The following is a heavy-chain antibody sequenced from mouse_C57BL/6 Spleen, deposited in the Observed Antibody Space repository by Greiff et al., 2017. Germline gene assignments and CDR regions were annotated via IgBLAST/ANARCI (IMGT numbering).Heavy chain of an antibody. CDR2: ISYDGSN. J-gene: IGHJ3*01. CDR3: ARGNYSNYGFAY. CDR1: AYSITSGYY. Sequence: EVKLVESGPGLLKPSQSLSLTCSVTAYSITSGYYWNWIRQFPGNKLEWMGYISYDGSNNSNPSLKNRISITRDTSKNQFFLKLNSVTTEDTATYYCARGNYSNYGFAYWGQGTLVTVSA. D-gene: IGHD2-5*01. V-gene: IGHV3-6*01.